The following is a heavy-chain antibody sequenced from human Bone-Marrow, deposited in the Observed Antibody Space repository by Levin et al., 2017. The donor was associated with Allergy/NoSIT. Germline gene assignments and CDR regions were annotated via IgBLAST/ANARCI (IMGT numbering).Heavy chain of an antibody. V-gene: IGHV3-30-3*01. Sequence: LSLTCAASGFTFSSYAMHWVRQAPGKGLEWVAVISYDGSNKYYADSVKGRFTISRDNSKNTLYLQMNSLRAEDTAVYYCARNPFPYYDILTGWGYYFDYWGQGTLVTVSS. J-gene: IGHJ4*02. CDR2: ISYDGSNK. CDR1: GFTFSSYA. D-gene: IGHD3-9*01. CDR3: ARNPFPYYDILTGWGYYFDY.